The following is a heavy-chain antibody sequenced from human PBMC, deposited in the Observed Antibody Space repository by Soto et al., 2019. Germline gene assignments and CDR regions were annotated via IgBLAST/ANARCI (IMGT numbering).Heavy chain of an antibody. CDR2: IYPGHSDT. CDR1: GYSFTSYW. V-gene: IGHV5-51*01. Sequence: GESLKISCKGSGYSFTSYWIGWVRQMPGKGLEWMGIIYPGHSDTRYSPSFQGQVTISADKSISTAYLQWSSLKVSDTAMYYCARQKRYYDFWSGYQTAIPYYYYYGMDVWGQGTTVTVSS. CDR3: ARQKRYYDFWSGYQTAIPYYYYYGMDV. D-gene: IGHD3-3*01. J-gene: IGHJ6*02.